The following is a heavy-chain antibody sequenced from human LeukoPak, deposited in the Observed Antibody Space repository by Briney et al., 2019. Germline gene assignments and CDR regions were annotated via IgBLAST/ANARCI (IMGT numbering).Heavy chain of an antibody. V-gene: IGHV3-15*01. J-gene: IGHJ4*02. Sequence: GGSLRLSCAASGFTFSNAWMTWVRQAPGKGLEWVGRIKSKIDGGTTEYAAHVKGRFTISRDDSKNTLYLQMNSLQTEDTAVYYCTTEEIWDDYGGYAPFDNWGQGTLVTVSS. CDR1: GFTFSNAW. CDR2: IKSKIDGGTT. CDR3: TTEEIWDDYGGYAPFDN. D-gene: IGHD4-17*01.